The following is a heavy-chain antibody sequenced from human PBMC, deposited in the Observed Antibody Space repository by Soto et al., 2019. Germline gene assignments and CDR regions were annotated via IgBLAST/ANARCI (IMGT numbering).Heavy chain of an antibody. Sequence: QVHLQESGPGLVKPSETLYLTCTVSGGSLSSYSWTWIRQPPGKPLEWVGFTDYSGSTYYNPSLKSRVSISIATSHYQFSLRVTSVSAADTAVYFCATMWGPQHWRLQAFDNWGQGAMVTVSS. CDR1: GGSLSSYS. J-gene: IGHJ3*02. D-gene: IGHD6-25*01. V-gene: IGHV4-59*01. CDR3: ATMWGPQHWRLQAFDN. CDR2: TDYSGST.